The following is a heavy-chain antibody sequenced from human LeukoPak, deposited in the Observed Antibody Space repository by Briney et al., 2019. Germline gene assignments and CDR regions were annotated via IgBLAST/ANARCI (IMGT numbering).Heavy chain of an antibody. J-gene: IGHJ4*02. CDR3: ARDIGPLWGSYRYLRPIDY. CDR2: ISAYNGNT. V-gene: IGHV1-18*01. CDR1: GYTFTSYG. D-gene: IGHD3-16*02. Sequence: GASVKVSCKASGYTFTSYGISWVRQAPGQGLEWMGWISAYNGNTNYAQKLQGRVTMTTDTSTSTAYMELRSLRSDDTAVYYCARDIGPLWGSYRYLRPIDYWGQGTLVTVSS.